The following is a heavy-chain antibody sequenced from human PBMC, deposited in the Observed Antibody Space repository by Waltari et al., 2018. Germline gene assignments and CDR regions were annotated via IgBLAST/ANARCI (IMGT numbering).Heavy chain of an antibody. Sequence: QVQLVQSGAEVKKPGASVKVSCKASGYTFTSYAMHWVRQAPGQRLEWMGWINAGNGNTKYSQKFQGRVTITRDTSASTAYMELSSLRSEDTAVYYCARSLSRGGIDYYYYYGMDVWGQGTTVTVSS. V-gene: IGHV1-3*01. CDR2: INAGNGNT. CDR3: ARSLSRGGIDYYYYYGMDV. CDR1: GYTFTSYA. J-gene: IGHJ6*02. D-gene: IGHD6-19*01.